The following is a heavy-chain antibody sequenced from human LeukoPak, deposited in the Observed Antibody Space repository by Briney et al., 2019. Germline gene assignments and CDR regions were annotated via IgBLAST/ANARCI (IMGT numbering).Heavy chain of an antibody. J-gene: IGHJ5*01. CDR2: ISYVGTT. D-gene: IGHD3-9*01. CDR3: ARHPTGYPNWFDS. Sequence: PSETLSVTCTVSSGSITTIPYNWGWIRQPPGKGLEWIGTISYVGTTYYEPSLKSRVTMSIDTSKNQFSLNLNSATAADTAVYYCARHPTGYPNWFDSWGQGTLVIVSS. V-gene: IGHV4-39*01. CDR1: SGSITTIPYN.